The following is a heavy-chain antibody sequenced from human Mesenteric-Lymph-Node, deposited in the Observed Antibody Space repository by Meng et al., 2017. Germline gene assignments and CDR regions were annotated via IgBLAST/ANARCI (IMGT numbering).Heavy chain of an antibody. Sequence: SETLSLTCAVYGGSFSSYYWSWIRQPPGKGLEWIGYFYYSGSTNYNPSLKSRVTISVDTSKNQFSLKLSSVTAADTAVYYCARVQDYYGSGRYFDYWGQGTLVTVSS. J-gene: IGHJ4*02. CDR1: GGSFSSYY. CDR2: FYYSGST. CDR3: ARVQDYYGSGRYFDY. V-gene: IGHV4-59*01. D-gene: IGHD3-10*01.